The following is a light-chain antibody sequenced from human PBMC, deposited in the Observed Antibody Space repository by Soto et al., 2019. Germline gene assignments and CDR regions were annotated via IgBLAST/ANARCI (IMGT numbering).Light chain of an antibody. Sequence: IVMTQSPATLSVSPGERATLSCRASQSVDDNLAWYQQKPGQAPRLLIYDASNRATGIPARFSGSGSGTDFTLTISSLEPEDFAVYYCQQRCNWPPVTFGGGTKVDIK. CDR3: QQRCNWPPVT. CDR2: DAS. CDR1: QSVDDN. V-gene: IGKV3-11*01. J-gene: IGKJ4*01.